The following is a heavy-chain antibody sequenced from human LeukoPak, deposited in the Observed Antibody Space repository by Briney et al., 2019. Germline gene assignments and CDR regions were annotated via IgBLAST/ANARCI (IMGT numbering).Heavy chain of an antibody. CDR2: IKSKTDDGTT. D-gene: IGHD3-22*01. CDR3: VAGYYYDSSGYYYWSY. Sequence: GGSLRLSCAASGFTFRNAWMSWVRQAPGMGLEWVGRIKSKTDDGTTDYAAPVKGRFTISRDDSKNTLFLQMNSLKTDDTAAYYCVAGYYYDSSGYYYWSYWGQGTLVTVSS. CDR1: GFTFRNAW. V-gene: IGHV3-15*01. J-gene: IGHJ4*02.